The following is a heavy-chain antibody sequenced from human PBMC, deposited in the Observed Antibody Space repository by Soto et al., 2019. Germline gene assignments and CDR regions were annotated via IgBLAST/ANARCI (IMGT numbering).Heavy chain of an antibody. V-gene: IGHV4-59*08. CDR3: ARQSTVTAFDY. CDR1: GGSISSYY. Sequence: QVQLQESGPGLVKPSETLSLTCTVSGGSISSYYWSWIRQPPGKGLEWIGYIYYSGSTNYSPSLKSRVTISVDTSKNQFSLKLSSVTAADTAVYYCARQSTVTAFDYWGQGTLVTVSS. J-gene: IGHJ4*02. D-gene: IGHD4-17*01. CDR2: IYYSGST.